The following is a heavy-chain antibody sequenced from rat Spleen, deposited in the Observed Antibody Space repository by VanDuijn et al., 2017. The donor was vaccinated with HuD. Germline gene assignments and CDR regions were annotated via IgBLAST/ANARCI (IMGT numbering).Heavy chain of an antibody. CDR1: GFTFSDYN. CDR3: ARHWGY. CDR2: ISFDGIST. Sequence: EVQLVESDGGLVRPGRSLKLSCAASGFTFSDYNMAWVRQAPTKGLEWVATISFDGISTYYRDSVKGRFTISRDNAKSTLYLQMNSLRSEDTATYYCARHWGYWGQGVMVTVSS. J-gene: IGHJ2*01. D-gene: IGHD4-6*01. V-gene: IGHV5-29*01.